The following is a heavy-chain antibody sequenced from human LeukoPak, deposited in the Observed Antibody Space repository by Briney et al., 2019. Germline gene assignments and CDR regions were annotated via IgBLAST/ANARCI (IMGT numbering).Heavy chain of an antibody. CDR1: GFTFSSYA. D-gene: IGHD3-22*01. CDR3: ARETPDYYDSSGYPVDY. CDR2: ISGSGGST. Sequence: TGGSLRLSCAASGFTFSSYAMSWVRQAPGKGLEWVSAISGSGGSTYYADSVKGRFTISRDNSKNTLYLQMNSLRAEDTAVYYCARETPDYYDSSGYPVDYWGQGTLVTVSS. V-gene: IGHV3-23*01. J-gene: IGHJ4*02.